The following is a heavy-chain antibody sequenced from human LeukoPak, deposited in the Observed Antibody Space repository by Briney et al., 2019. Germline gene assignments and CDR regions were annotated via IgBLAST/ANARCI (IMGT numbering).Heavy chain of an antibody. CDR2: IKPDGNDK. Sequence: GGSLRLSCAASKFTFSSYWMSWVRQAPGKGLEWVANIKPDGNDKNYLDSVRGRFTISRDNAKNPLYLQMDSLRAEDTAVYYCARDANRVGATGASDIWGQGTMVTVSS. D-gene: IGHD1-26*01. J-gene: IGHJ3*02. V-gene: IGHV3-7*01. CDR1: KFTFSSYW. CDR3: ARDANRVGATGASDI.